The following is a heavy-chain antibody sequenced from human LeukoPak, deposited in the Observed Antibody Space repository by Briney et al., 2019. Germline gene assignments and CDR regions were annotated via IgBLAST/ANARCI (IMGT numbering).Heavy chain of an antibody. CDR1: GYTFTSYI. CDR2: INAYNGNT. D-gene: IGHD6-13*01. CDR3: ARDRHIAAAVYYYYMDV. V-gene: IGHV1-18*01. Sequence: ASVKVSCKASGYTFTSYIISWVRQAPGQGLEWMGWINAYNGNTDYAQRVQGRVTMTTDTSTSTAYMELRSLRSDDTAVYYCARDRHIAAAVYYYYMDVWDKGTPVTVSS. J-gene: IGHJ6*03.